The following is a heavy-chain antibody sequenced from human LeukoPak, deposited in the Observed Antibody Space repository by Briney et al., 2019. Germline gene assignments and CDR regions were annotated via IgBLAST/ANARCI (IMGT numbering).Heavy chain of an antibody. Sequence: GGSLRLSCAASGFTFSNFGLHWVRRAPGKGLEWVAVISFDGTTQYYANSVKGRFTISRDNSKNTLYLQMNSLRADDTAVYYCAKGVDYGGNPDYWGQGTLVTVSS. V-gene: IGHV3-30*18. J-gene: IGHJ4*02. D-gene: IGHD4-23*01. CDR2: ISFDGTTQ. CDR1: GFTFSNFG. CDR3: AKGVDYGGNPDY.